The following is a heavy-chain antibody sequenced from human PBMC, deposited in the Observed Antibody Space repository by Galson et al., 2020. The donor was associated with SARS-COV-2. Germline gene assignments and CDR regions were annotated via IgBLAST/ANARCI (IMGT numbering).Heavy chain of an antibody. CDR1: RLAVRSNY. CDR3: ARLSARTSGWYRGTFDL. Sequence: GESLKISCAASRLAVRSNYMSWVRQAPGKGLEWVSFISTGGHTDYADSVKGRFTISRDISKNTLYLQMNSLRVEDTALYYCARLSARTSGWYRGTFDLWGQGTKVSVSS. CDR2: ISTGGHT. J-gene: IGHJ3*01. D-gene: IGHD6-19*01. V-gene: IGHV3-66*02.